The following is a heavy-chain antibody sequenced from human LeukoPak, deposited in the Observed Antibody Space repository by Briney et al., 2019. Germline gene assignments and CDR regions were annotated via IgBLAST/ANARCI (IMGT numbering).Heavy chain of an antibody. CDR3: ASGNGYYYRYFDY. Sequence: SQTLSLTCTVSDDSISSVGYYWTWIRQYPGKGLEWIGYIHYSGNTYYNPSLKSRVTKSVDTSKNHFSLRLSSVTAADTAVYYCASGNGYYYRYFDYWGQGTLVTVSS. J-gene: IGHJ4*02. CDR2: IHYSGNT. CDR1: DDSISSVGYY. V-gene: IGHV4-31*03. D-gene: IGHD3-22*01.